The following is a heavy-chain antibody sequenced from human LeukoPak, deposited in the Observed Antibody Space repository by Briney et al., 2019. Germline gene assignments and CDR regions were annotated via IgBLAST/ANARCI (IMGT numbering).Heavy chain of an antibody. J-gene: IGHJ3*02. CDR2: ISGSGGST. CDR3: AKRASSDYYDSSGYSPDAFDI. CDR1: GFTFSNAG. Sequence: QAGGSLRLSCAASGFTFSNAGMSWVRQAPGKGLEWVSAISGSGGSTYYADSVKGRFTISRDNSKNTLYLQMNSLRAEDTAVYYCAKRASSDYYDSSGYSPDAFDIWGQGTMVTVSS. V-gene: IGHV3-23*01. D-gene: IGHD3-22*01.